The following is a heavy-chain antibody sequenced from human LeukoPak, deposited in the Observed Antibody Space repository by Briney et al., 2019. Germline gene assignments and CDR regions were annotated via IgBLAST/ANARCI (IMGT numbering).Heavy chain of an antibody. CDR2: IYPGDSDT. V-gene: IGHV5-51*01. CDR1: GYSFTSYW. J-gene: IGHJ5*02. CDR3: ARQADMGFDP. D-gene: IGHD2-15*01. Sequence: GASVKVSCKASGYSFTSYWIGWVRQMPGKGLEWMGIIYPGDSDTRYSPSFQGQVTISVDKSIRTAYLQWSSLKASDTAMYYCARQADMGFDPWGQGTLVTVSS.